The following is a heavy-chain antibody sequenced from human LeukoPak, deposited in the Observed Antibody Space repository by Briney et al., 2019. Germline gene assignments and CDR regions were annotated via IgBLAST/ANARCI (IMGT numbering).Heavy chain of an antibody. CDR2: ISAYNGNT. CDR3: ARGYDYGDYASAFDI. CDR1: GYTFTSYG. V-gene: IGHV1-18*01. D-gene: IGHD4-17*01. J-gene: IGHJ3*02. Sequence: ASVKVSCKASGYTFTSYGISWVRQAPGQGLEWMGWISAYNGNTNYAQKLQGRVTMTTDTSTSTAYMELRSLRSDDTAVYYCARGYDYGDYASAFDIWGQGTMVTVSS.